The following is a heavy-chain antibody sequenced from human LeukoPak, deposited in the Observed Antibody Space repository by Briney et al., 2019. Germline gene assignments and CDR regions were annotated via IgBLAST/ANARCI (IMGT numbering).Heavy chain of an antibody. J-gene: IGHJ6*03. CDR3: ARGPGEWLRSTSDYYMDV. D-gene: IGHD5-12*01. CDR1: GYTFTGYY. Sequence: VKVSCKASGYTFTGYYMNWVRQAPGQGLEWMGWINPNSGGTNYAQKFQGRVTMTRDTSISTAYMELSRLRSDDTAVYYCARGPGEWLRSTSDYYMDVWGKGTTVTISS. CDR2: INPNSGGT. V-gene: IGHV1-2*02.